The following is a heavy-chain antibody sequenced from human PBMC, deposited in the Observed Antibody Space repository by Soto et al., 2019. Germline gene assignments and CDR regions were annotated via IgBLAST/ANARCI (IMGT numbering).Heavy chain of an antibody. CDR3: AHRLGQSGSNWDSGAFDI. V-gene: IGHV2-5*02. CDR2: IYWDDDK. D-gene: IGHD6-13*01. Sequence: QITLNESGPTLVKPTQILTLTCTFSGFSLSTGGVGVGWIRQPPGKALEWLGFIYWDDDKRYSPSLKSRLTLSKDTSKSLVVLIMTNVDPMDTATYYCAHRLGQSGSNWDSGAFDIWGQGTMVTVSS. J-gene: IGHJ3*02. CDR1: GFSLSTGGVG.